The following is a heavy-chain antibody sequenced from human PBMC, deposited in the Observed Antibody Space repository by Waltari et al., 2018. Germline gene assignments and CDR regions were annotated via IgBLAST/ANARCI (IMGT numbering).Heavy chain of an antibody. CDR3: ARGGYCSSTSCYRYFDY. J-gene: IGHJ4*02. D-gene: IGHD2-2*01. CDR1: GGSFSGYY. Sequence: QVQLQQWGAGLLKPSETLSLTCAVYGGSFSGYYWSWIRQPPGKGLEWIGEINHSGSTQYNPSLKSRVTISVDTSKNQFSLKLSSVTAADTAVYYCARGGYCSSTSCYRYFDYWGQGTLVTVSS. V-gene: IGHV4-34*01. CDR2: INHSGST.